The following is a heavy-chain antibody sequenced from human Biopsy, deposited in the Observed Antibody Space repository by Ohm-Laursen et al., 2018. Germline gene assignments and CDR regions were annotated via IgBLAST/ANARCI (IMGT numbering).Heavy chain of an antibody. D-gene: IGHD3-3*01. CDR2: ISDTGTT. Sequence: GTLSLTCTVSGGSIGGSGDYWSWIRQPPGKGLEWIGHISDTGTTNYNPSLRGRVAMSVDTSKNQFSLQLTSVTAADTAMFFCARLFRLDDYWNDDPPDGFDVWGQGTMVTVSS. J-gene: IGHJ3*01. CDR1: GGSIGGSGDY. CDR3: ARLFRLDDYWNDDPPDGFDV. V-gene: IGHV4-61*08.